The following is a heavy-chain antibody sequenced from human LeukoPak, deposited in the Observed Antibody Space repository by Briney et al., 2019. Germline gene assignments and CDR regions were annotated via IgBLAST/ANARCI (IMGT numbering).Heavy chain of an antibody. CDR2: ISSSSSYI. D-gene: IGHD6-13*01. CDR3: ARDLRSYSSSWYVPAFDI. CDR1: GFTFSSYS. J-gene: IGHJ3*02. V-gene: IGHV3-21*01. Sequence: TGGSLRLSCAASGFTFSSYSMNWVRQAPGKGLEWVSSISSSSSYIYYADSVKGRFTISRDNAKNSLYLQMNSLRAEDTAVYYCARDLRSYSSSWYVPAFDIWGQGAMVTVSS.